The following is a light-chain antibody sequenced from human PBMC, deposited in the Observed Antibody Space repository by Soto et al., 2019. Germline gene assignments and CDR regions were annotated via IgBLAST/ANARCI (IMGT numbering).Light chain of an antibody. V-gene: IGLV1-44*01. J-gene: IGLJ3*02. Sequence: QSALTQQPSASGTPGQRVTISCSGSSSNIGSNTVNWYQQLPGTAPTLLIYYNNQRPSGVPDRFSGSKSGTSASLAISGLQSEDEAHYYCAAWDDSLYGWVFGGGTKVTVL. CDR2: YNN. CDR3: AAWDDSLYGWV. CDR1: SSNIGSNT.